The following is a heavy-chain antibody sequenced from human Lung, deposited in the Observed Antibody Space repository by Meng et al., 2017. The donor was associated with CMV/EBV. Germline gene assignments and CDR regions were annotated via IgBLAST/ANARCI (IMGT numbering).Heavy chain of an antibody. CDR3: VRGRGLDA. CDR2: IKEDGSER. CDR1: GFSLSAYW. D-gene: IGHD6-25*01. V-gene: IGHV3-7*01. Sequence: GEXXKISCAASGFSLSAYWMTWVRQAPGQGLEWVANIKEDGSERDYVDSVEGRFTISRDNSRNSLFLEMNSLRVGDTAVYYCVRGRGLDAWGQGTTVTVS. J-gene: IGHJ6*02.